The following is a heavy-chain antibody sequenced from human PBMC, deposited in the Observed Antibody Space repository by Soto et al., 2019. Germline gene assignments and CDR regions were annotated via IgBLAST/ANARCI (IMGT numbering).Heavy chain of an antibody. Sequence: LSVTCGVSGYSLTSGYHWGWIRQPPGKGLEWIGTIYHSGTTYYNPSLVSRVTMSVDTSKNQFSLKVTSATAADTAVYFCVRVYGRSSCFFDSWGQGTLVTVSS. CDR1: GYSLTSGYH. D-gene: IGHD6-6*01. CDR2: IYHSGTT. CDR3: VRVYGRSSCFFDS. J-gene: IGHJ4*02. V-gene: IGHV4-38-2*01.